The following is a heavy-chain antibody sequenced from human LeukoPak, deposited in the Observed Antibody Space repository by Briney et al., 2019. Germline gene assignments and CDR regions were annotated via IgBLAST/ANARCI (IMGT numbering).Heavy chain of an antibody. J-gene: IGHJ4*02. CDR3: ARTYGDPYYFDY. D-gene: IGHD4-17*01. CDR1: GGTFSSYA. Sequence: SVKVSCKASGGTFSSYAISWVRQAPGQGLEWMGGIIPIFGTADYAQKFQGRVTITADESTSTAYMELSSLRSEDTAVYYCARTYGDPYYFDYWGQGTLVTVSS. V-gene: IGHV1-69*13. CDR2: IIPIFGTA.